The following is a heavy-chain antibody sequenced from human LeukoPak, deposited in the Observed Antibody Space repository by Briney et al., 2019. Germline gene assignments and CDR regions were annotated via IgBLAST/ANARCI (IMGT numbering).Heavy chain of an antibody. V-gene: IGHV3-53*04. D-gene: IGHD3-3*01. CDR1: GFTVSSNY. CDR3: AIRGGYDFWSGSLYGMDV. CDR2: IYSGGST. Sequence: GGSLRVSCAASGFTVSSNYMSWVRQAPGNGLEWVSVIYSGGSTYYADSVKGRFTISRHNSKNTLYLQMNSLRAEDTAVYYCAIRGGYDFWSGSLYGMDVWGQGTTVTVSS. J-gene: IGHJ6*02.